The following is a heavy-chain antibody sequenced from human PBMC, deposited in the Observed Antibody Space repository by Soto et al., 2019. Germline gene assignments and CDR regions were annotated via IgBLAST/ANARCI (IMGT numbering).Heavy chain of an antibody. CDR1: GFTFSSYG. V-gene: IGHV3-30*18. J-gene: IGHJ6*02. Sequence: GGSLRLSCAASGFTFSSYGMHWVRQAPGKGLEWVAVISYDGSNKYYADSVKGRFTISRDNSKNTLYLQMNSLRAEDTAVYYCAKDLLSYGADYYYYGMDVWGQGTTVTVS. CDR2: ISYDGSNK. D-gene: IGHD5-18*01. CDR3: AKDLLSYGADYYYYGMDV.